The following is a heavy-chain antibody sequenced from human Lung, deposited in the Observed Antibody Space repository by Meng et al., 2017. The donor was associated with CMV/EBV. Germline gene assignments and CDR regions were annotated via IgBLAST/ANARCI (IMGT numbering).Heavy chain of an antibody. J-gene: IGHJ4*02. CDR1: SHSLTNSV. CDR2: LYPHGST. CDR3: ARNPVRFCNTHMCYAFDY. D-gene: IGHD2-2*01. Sequence: QLQALGPRLRKPSGSLSVTDLFSSHSLTNSVWSCARRTAGKGLDWIGGLYPHGSTDYNHSRSSTLTMSLDTSQISFSLKLRSVHAADTAIYYCARNPVRFCNTHMCYAFDYWGQGALVTVSS. V-gene: IGHV4-4*07.